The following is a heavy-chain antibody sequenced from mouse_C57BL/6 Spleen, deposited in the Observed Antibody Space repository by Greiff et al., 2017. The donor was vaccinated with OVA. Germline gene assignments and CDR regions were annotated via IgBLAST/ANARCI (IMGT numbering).Heavy chain of an antibody. D-gene: IGHD2-5*01. CDR3: ARSEYSNFLLTD. CDR1: GYAFSSSW. Sequence: VKLMESGPELVKPGASVKISCKASGYAFSSSWMNWVKQRPGKGLEWIGRIYPGDGDTNYNGKFKGKATLTADKSSSTAYMQLSSLTSEDSAVYFCARSEYSNFLLTDWGQGTLVTVSA. J-gene: IGHJ3*01. V-gene: IGHV1-82*01. CDR2: IYPGDGDT.